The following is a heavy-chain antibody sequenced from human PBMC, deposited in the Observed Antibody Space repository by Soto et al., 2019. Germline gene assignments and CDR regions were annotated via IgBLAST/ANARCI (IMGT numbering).Heavy chain of an antibody. J-gene: IGHJ6*02. CDR2: INAGNGNT. D-gene: IGHD2-2*01. Sequence: QVQLVQSGAEVKKPGASVKVSCKASGYTFTSYAMHWVRQAPGQRLEWMGWINAGNGNTKYSQKFQGRVTITRDTSASTAYMELSSLRSEDTAVYYCASPRQLPDYYYYVRDVWGQGTTVTVSS. CDR1: GYTFTSYA. V-gene: IGHV1-3*01. CDR3: ASPRQLPDYYYYVRDV.